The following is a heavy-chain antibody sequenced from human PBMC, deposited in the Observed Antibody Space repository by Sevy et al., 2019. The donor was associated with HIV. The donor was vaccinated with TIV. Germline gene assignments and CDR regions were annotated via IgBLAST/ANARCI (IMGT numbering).Heavy chain of an antibody. J-gene: IGHJ4*02. Sequence: GGSLRLSCAASGFTFNKYSMSWVRQPPGKGLEWVATLSFGCGEINYADSVKGRFTISRDNSKNSIYLQMNNLRAEDTALYYCAREGCTKPHDYWCQGTLVTVSS. CDR3: AREGCTKPHDY. V-gene: IGHV3-23*01. CDR2: LSFGCGEI. CDR1: GFTFNKYS. D-gene: IGHD2-8*01.